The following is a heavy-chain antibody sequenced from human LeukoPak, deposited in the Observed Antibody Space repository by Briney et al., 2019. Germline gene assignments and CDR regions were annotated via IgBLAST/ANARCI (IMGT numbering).Heavy chain of an antibody. J-gene: IGHJ5*02. CDR2: INPNSGGT. CDR1: GYTFTGYY. D-gene: IGHD2-2*01. CDR3: ARVPSGYCSSTSCSSWFDP. V-gene: IGHV1-2*02. Sequence: ASVKVSCKASGYTFTGYYMHWVRQAPGQGLEWMGWINPNSGGTNYAQKFQGRVTMTRDTSISTAYMEPSRLRSDDTAVYYYARVPSGYCSSTSCSSWFDPWGQGTLVTVSS.